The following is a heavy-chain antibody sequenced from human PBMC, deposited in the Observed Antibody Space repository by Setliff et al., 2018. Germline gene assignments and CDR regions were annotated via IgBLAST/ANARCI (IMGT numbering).Heavy chain of an antibody. CDR3: AREGYDSSGYWALDAFDI. CDR1: GGSISSSSYY. V-gene: IGHV4-39*07. J-gene: IGHJ3*02. D-gene: IGHD3-22*01. CDR2: IYYSGST. Sequence: PSETLSLTCTVSGGSISSSSYYWGWIRQPPGKGLEWIGSIYYSGSTYYNPSLKSRVTISVDTSKNQFSLKLSSVTAADTAVYYCAREGYDSSGYWALDAFDIWGQGTMVTVS.